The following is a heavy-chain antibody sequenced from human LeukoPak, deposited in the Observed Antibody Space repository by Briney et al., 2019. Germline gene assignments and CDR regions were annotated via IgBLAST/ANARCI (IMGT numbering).Heavy chain of an antibody. J-gene: IGHJ4*02. Sequence: PGGSLRLSCAASGFTFSSYGMHWVRQAPGKGLEWVAFIRYDGSNKYYADSVKGRFTISRDNSKNTLYLQMNSLGAEDTAVYYCAKDRQLLWFGELAIDYWGQGALVTVSS. CDR3: AKDRQLLWFGELAIDY. CDR2: IRYDGSNK. D-gene: IGHD3-10*01. V-gene: IGHV3-30*02. CDR1: GFTFSSYG.